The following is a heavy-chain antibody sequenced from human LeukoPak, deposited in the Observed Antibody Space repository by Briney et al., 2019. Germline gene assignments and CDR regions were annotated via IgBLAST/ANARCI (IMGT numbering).Heavy chain of an antibody. J-gene: IGHJ1*01. V-gene: IGHV3-53*01. CDR2: IHNGGST. Sequence: GGSLRLSCVASGFTVSTNHMNWVRQAPGRGLEWVSVIHNGGSTYYADSVKGRFTISRDNSKNTLYLQLNSLRVEDTAVYYCATSIVGFTYDEYFQHWGQGTLVTVSS. CDR1: GFTVSTNH. D-gene: IGHD1-26*01. CDR3: ATSIVGFTYDEYFQH.